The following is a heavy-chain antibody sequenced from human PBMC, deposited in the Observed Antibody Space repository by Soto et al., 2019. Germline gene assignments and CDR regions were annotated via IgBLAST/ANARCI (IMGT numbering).Heavy chain of an antibody. CDR2: ISYDGSNK. CDR3: AQWAGAFDY. D-gene: IGHD1-26*01. V-gene: IGHV3-30-3*01. Sequence: GGSLRLSCAASGFTFSSYAMHWVRQAPGKGLEWVAVISYDGSNKYYADSVKGRFTISRDNSKNTLYLQMNSLRAEDTAVYYCAQWAGAFDYWGQGTLVTVSS. CDR1: GFTFSSYA. J-gene: IGHJ4*02.